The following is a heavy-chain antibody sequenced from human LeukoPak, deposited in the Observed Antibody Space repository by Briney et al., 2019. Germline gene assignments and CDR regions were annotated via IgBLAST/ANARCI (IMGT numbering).Heavy chain of an antibody. D-gene: IGHD6-19*01. CDR3: ARHSCLAVAGWGYHFDY. CDR1: GGSISSSSHY. CDR2: IYYSGST. J-gene: IGHJ4*02. V-gene: IGHV4-39*01. Sequence: SETLSLTCTVSGGSISSSSHYWGWLRQPPGKGLEWIGSIYYSGSTYYNPSLESRVTISVDTSKNQFSLKLTSVTAADTAVYYCARHSCLAVAGWGYHFDYWGQGTLVTVSS.